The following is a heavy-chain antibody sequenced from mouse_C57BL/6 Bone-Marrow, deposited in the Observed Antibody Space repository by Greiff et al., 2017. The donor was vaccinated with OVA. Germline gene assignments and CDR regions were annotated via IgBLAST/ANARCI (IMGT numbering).Heavy chain of an antibody. CDR1: GYTFTSYW. Sequence: VQLQQPGAELVMPGASVKLSCKASGYTFTSYWMHWVKQRPGQGLEWIGEIDPSDSYTNYNQKFKGKAKLTVDKSSSTAYMQLSSLTSDDSAVYYCAREAYYYGSKAYWGQGTTLTVSS. CDR2: IDPSDSYT. J-gene: IGHJ2*01. D-gene: IGHD1-1*01. V-gene: IGHV1-69*01. CDR3: AREAYYYGSKAY.